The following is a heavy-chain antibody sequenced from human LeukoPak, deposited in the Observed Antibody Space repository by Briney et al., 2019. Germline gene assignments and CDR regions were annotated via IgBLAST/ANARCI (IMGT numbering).Heavy chain of an antibody. D-gene: IGHD6-13*01. V-gene: IGHV3-7*03. CDR3: ARSLPYGTTWYGRSDF. Sequence: GGSLRLSGAASGFPFNAYGMTWVRQAPGKGREWVANIRQDGDTKYYVDSVKGRFTISRDNAMNSLYLQMNSLRAEDTAIYYCARSLPYGTTWYGRSDFWGQGTLVAVSS. CDR1: GFPFNAYG. CDR2: IRQDGDTK. J-gene: IGHJ4*02.